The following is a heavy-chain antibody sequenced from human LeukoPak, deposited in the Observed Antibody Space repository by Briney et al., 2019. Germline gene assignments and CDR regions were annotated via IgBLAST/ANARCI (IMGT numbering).Heavy chain of an antibody. CDR2: ISSDGSNK. D-gene: IGHD6-19*01. V-gene: IGHV3-30*18. J-gene: IGHJ4*02. CDR3: AKDFISGSAH. Sequence: GGSLRLSCAASGFTFSSSGMHWVRQAPGKGLEWVAVISSDGSNKYYADSVKGRFTISRDDARNTLYLQMNSLRAEDTAVYFCAKDFISGSAHWGQGTLVTVSS. CDR1: GFTFSSSG.